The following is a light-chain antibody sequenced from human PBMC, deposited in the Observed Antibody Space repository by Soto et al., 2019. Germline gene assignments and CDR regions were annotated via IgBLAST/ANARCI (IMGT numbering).Light chain of an antibody. CDR1: QSVSNSY. CDR2: RTS. V-gene: IGKV3-20*01. CDR3: QQYDSSPRT. Sequence: EIVLTQSPGTLSLSSGERATLSCRASQSVSNSYLAWYQQKPGQAPRLLIYRTSNRATGIPDRFSGSGSGTDFTLTISRLEPEDFAVYWCQQYDSSPRTFGQGTKVDIK. J-gene: IGKJ1*01.